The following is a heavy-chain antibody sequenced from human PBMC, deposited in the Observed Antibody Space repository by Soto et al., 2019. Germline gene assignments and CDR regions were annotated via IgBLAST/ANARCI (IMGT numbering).Heavy chain of an antibody. J-gene: IGHJ4*02. V-gene: IGHV4-59*01. CDR1: SGSISRYY. D-gene: IGHD2-8*02. CDR2: IXXXGXT. Sequence: SETLSLTCTVSSGSISRYYWNWIRQPPGXGLEWXGXIXXXGXTXXXPXXXXRVTISVDTSKNQFSLKLRSVTAAATAVYFCVGVGGVDGYNYLSYWGQGTLVTVSS. CDR3: VGVGGVDGYNYLSY.